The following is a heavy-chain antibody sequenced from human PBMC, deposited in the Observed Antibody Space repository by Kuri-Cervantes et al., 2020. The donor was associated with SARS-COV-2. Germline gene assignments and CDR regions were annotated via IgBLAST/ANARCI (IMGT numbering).Heavy chain of an antibody. V-gene: IGHV3-15*01. D-gene: IGHD2/OR15-2a*01. CDR2: VKSKPNGASS. CDR1: GFTFSGYA. CDR3: TPGFYDSVKYPGDDSFDM. Sequence: GESLKISCAASGFTFSGYAMNWVRQAPGKGLEWVGRVKSKPNGASSDHAAPVKGRFTISRDDSKNTVFLQMDNLKTEDTGVYYCTPGFYDSVKYPGDDSFDMWGQGTVVTVSS. J-gene: IGHJ3*02.